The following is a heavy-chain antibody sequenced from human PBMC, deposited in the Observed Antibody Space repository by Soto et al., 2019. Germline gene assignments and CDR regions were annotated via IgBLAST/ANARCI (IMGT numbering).Heavy chain of an antibody. J-gene: IGHJ6*02. D-gene: IGHD1-1*01. CDR1: GFPLNTNGEG. CDR3: AHRQRATTGRPRGMDV. Sequence: SGPTLVNPTQTLTLTCTFSGFPLNTNGEGVAWIRQPPGKALEWLAVIYWNDDKRHSPSLKSRLTITKDTSKNQVVLPMTNMDPVDTATYYCAHRQRATTGRPRGMDVWGLGTTVTVSS. V-gene: IGHV2-5*01. CDR2: IYWNDDK.